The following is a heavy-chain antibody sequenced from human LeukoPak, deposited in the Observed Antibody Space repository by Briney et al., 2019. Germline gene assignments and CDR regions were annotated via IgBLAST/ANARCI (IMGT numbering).Heavy chain of an antibody. CDR3: ARESPSSGHPYYYYYGMDV. Sequence: GGSLRLSCAASGFTFSSYAMSWVRQAPGKGLEWVSAISGSGGSTYYADSVKGRFTISRDNSKNTLYLQMNSLRAEDTAVYYCARESPSSGHPYYYYYGMDVWGQGTTVTVSS. CDR2: ISGSGGST. D-gene: IGHD3-22*01. J-gene: IGHJ6*02. CDR1: GFTFSSYA. V-gene: IGHV3-23*01.